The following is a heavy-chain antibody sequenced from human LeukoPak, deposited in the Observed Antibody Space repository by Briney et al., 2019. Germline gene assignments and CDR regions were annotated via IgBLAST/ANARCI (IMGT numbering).Heavy chain of an antibody. CDR2: IYYSGAT. CDR3: ARGVYIAAAQYGF. J-gene: IGHJ4*02. Sequence: SETLSLTCTVSGGSISTYYWNWIRQTPGKGLEWIGYIYYSGATNYNPSLKSRVTISVDTSKNQFSLKLSSVTAADTAVYYCARGVYIAAAQYGFWGQGTLVTVSS. D-gene: IGHD6-13*01. V-gene: IGHV4-59*01. CDR1: GGSISTYY.